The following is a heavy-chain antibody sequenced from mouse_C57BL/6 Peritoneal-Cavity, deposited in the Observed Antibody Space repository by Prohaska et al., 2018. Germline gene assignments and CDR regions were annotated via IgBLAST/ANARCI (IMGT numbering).Heavy chain of an antibody. CDR1: GFTFSGFW. Sequence: VQPGGSRGLSCEGPGFTFSGFWMSWVRQTPGKTLEWIGDINSDGSAINYAPSIKDRFTIFRDNDKSTLYLEMGNVRSEDTATYFCMNYA. J-gene: IGHJ4*01. CDR3: MNYA. CDR2: INSDGSAI. V-gene: IGHV11-2*01.